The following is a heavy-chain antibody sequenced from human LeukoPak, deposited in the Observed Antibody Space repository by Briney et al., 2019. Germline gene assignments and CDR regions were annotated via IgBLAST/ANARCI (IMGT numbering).Heavy chain of an antibody. CDR2: ISSSSSTI. V-gene: IGHV3-48*01. CDR1: GFTFSSYS. Sequence: PGGSLRLSCAASGFTFSSYSMNWVRQAPGKGLEWVSYISSSSSTIYYADSVKGRFTISRDNAKNSLYLQMNSLRAEDTAVYYCARDPVGGTFDYWGQGTLVTVSS. J-gene: IGHJ4*02. CDR3: ARDPVGGTFDY. D-gene: IGHD1-1*01.